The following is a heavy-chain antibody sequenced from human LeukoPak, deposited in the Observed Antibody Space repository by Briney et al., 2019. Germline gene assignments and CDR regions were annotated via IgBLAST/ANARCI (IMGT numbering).Heavy chain of an antibody. CDR3: ARDRGTTSSAGYYFDT. V-gene: IGHV3-33*01. CDR1: GFTFNTFG. D-gene: IGHD6-6*01. J-gene: IGHJ4*02. CDR2: IWYDGSDK. Sequence: GGSLRLSCAASGFTFNTFGMHWVRQAPGKGLEWVAIIWYDGSDKYYAGSVKGRFTVSRDNSENTLHLQVNSLRAEDTAVYYCARDRGTTSSAGYYFDTWGQGALVTVSS.